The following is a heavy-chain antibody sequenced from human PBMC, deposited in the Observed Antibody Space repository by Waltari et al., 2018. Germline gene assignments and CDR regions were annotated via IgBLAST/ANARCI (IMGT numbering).Heavy chain of an antibody. V-gene: IGHV4-4*07. CDR3: VRDGGAIFDY. D-gene: IGHD3-10*01. J-gene: IGHJ4*02. CDR2: VYTSVST. Sequence: QVQVQESGPGLVKPSETLSLTCSVSGDSSSNYFWSWIRQPAGKGLEWIGRVYTSVSTNYNPSLKSRVTMSIDTSKNQFSLKLSSVTAADTAVYYCVRDGGAIFDYWGQGTLVTVSS. CDR1: GDSSSNYF.